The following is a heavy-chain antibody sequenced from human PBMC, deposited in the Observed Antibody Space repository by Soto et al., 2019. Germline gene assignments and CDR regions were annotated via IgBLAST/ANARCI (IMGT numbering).Heavy chain of an antibody. Sequence: VASVKVSCKASGYTFTSYAMHWVRQAPGQRLEWMGWINAGNGNTKYSQKFQGRVTITRDTSASTAYMELSSLRSEDTAVYYCAREGIAARPSYYYGMDVWGQGTTVTVSS. D-gene: IGHD6-6*01. CDR2: INAGNGNT. CDR3: AREGIAARPSYYYGMDV. CDR1: GYTFTSYA. J-gene: IGHJ6*02. V-gene: IGHV1-3*01.